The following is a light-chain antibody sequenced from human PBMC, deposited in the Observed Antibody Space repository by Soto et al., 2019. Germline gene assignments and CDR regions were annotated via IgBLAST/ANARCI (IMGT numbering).Light chain of an antibody. V-gene: IGKV3-20*01. J-gene: IGKJ1*01. CDR2: DAS. CDR3: QQYGSSGT. CDR1: QSISNF. Sequence: EIVLTQYPATLSLSPGERATLSCRSSQSISNFLAWYQQKPGQAPRLLIYDASNRATGIPDRFSGSGSGTDFTLTISRLEPEDFAVYYCQQYGSSGTFGQGTKVDIK.